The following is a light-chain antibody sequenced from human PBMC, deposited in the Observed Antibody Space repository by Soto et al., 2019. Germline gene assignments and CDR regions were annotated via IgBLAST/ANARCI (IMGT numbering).Light chain of an antibody. CDR3: QQDDTFPIN. Sequence: DIQMTQSPSSVSASVGDRVTISCQASQGISRSLAWYQQKPGKAPKLLIYAASSLQSGVPSRFSGSGFGTDFTLTISSLQPEDSEIYSRQQDDTFPINLGQGTRLEIK. CDR1: QGISRS. J-gene: IGKJ5*01. V-gene: IGKV1D-12*01. CDR2: AAS.